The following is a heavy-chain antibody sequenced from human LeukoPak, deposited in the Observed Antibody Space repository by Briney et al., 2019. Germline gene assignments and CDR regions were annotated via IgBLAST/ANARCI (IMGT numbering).Heavy chain of an antibody. V-gene: IGHV4-34*01. D-gene: IGHD5-18*01. J-gene: IGHJ4*02. CDR2: ISHSGST. CDR1: GGSFSGYY. CDR3: ARFLVDTAMDYYLDY. Sequence: SETLSLTCAVYGGSFSGYYLSWIRQPPGKGLEWIGEISHSGSTNYNPSLKSRVTISVDTSKNQFCLKVSSENAADTAVYSCARFLVDTAMDYYLDYWGQGTLVTVSS.